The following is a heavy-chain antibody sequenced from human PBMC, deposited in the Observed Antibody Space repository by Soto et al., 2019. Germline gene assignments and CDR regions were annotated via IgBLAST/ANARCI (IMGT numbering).Heavy chain of an antibody. CDR3: VHKGGGDRILDY. Sequence: QITLKESGPALVKPTQTLTLTCTFSGFSLSTSGVGVGWIRQPPGEALGWLALIYWDDYKHFSPSLESRLTTTKDSSKNQVVLTMPNMDPVDTATYYCVHKGGGDRILDYWGQGTLVTVSS. V-gene: IGHV2-5*02. CDR2: IYWDDYK. D-gene: IGHD3-16*01. CDR1: GFSLSTSGVG. J-gene: IGHJ4*02.